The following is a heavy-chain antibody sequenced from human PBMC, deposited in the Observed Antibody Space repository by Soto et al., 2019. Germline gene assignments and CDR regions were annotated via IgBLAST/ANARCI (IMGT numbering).Heavy chain of an antibody. CDR2: ISYDGSNK. CDR3: ARPTSYYYDSSGYQLDY. V-gene: IGHV3-30-3*01. CDR1: GFTFSSYA. J-gene: IGHJ4*02. D-gene: IGHD3-22*01. Sequence: QPGGSLRLSCAASGFTFSSYAMHWVRQAPGKGLEWVAVISYDGSNKYYADSVKGRFTISRDNSKNTLYLQMNSLRAEDTAVYYCARPTSYYYDSSGYQLDYWGQGTLVTVSS.